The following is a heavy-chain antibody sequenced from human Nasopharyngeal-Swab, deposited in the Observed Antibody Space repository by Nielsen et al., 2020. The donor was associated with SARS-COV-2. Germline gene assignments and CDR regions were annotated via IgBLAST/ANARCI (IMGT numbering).Heavy chain of an antibody. J-gene: IGHJ4*02. V-gene: IGHV4-39*07. CDR2: IYYTGST. CDR1: GGSIRSSSYY. Sequence: SETLSLTCTVSGGSIRSSSYYWDWIRQPPGKGLEWIGSIYYTGSTYYNPSLKSRVTISLDTSKNQFSLKVSSVTAADTAVYYCARESWKYDSSGPPDYWGQGTLVTVSS. D-gene: IGHD3-22*01. CDR3: ARESWKYDSSGPPDY.